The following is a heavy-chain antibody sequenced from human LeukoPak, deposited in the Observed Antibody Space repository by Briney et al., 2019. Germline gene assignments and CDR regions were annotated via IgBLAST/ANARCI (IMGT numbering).Heavy chain of an antibody. CDR3: ATRGYYYVSDY. CDR2: INDSGSI. Sequence: SETLSLTCAVSGGSFSGYYWIWVRQSPGKGLEWIGEINDSGSINYNPSLKSGGTISVDACKNQFSLKLRSVTAADTAVYYCATRGYYYVSDYWGQGTLVTVSS. V-gene: IGHV4-34*01. J-gene: IGHJ4*02. CDR1: GGSFSGYY. D-gene: IGHD3-22*01.